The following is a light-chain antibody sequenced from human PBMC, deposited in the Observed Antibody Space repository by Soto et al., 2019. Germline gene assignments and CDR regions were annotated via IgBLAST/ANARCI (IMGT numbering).Light chain of an antibody. J-gene: IGKJ1*01. CDR3: QQYNNWPGT. Sequence: EIVMTQSPATLFVYPRKRATLSCPASQSVSSNLAWYQQNPGQAPRLLIYGASARATGIPARFSGSGSGTEFTLPITSLQSEDFAVYYCQQYNNWPGTFGQGPKVE. CDR2: GAS. CDR1: QSVSSN. V-gene: IGKV3-15*01.